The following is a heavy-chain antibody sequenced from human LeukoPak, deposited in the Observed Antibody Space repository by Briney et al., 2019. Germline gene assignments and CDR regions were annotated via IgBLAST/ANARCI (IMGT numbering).Heavy chain of an antibody. J-gene: IGHJ4*02. CDR1: GFTFSSYA. V-gene: IGHV3-23*01. CDR3: ANRYQLDDYDILTGSDY. D-gene: IGHD3-9*01. Sequence: PGGSLRLSCAGSGFTFSSYAMSWVRQAPGKGLEWVSAISGSGGDRYYADSVKGRFTISRDSSKNTVYLQMNSLRADDTAVYYCANRYQLDDYDILTGSDYWGQGTLVTVSS. CDR2: ISGSGGDR.